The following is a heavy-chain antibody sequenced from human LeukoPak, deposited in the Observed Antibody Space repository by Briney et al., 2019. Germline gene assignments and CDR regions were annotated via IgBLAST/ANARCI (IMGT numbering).Heavy chain of an antibody. CDR2: IKQDGSEK. Sequence: QTGGSLRLSCAASGFTFSSYWMSWVRQAPGKGLEWVANIKQDGSEKYYVDSVKGRFTISRGNAKNSLYLQMNSLRAEDTAVYYCARDLTAYCGGDCYSEFGYWGQGTLVTVSS. CDR1: GFTFSSYW. V-gene: IGHV3-7*01. D-gene: IGHD2-21*01. CDR3: ARDLTAYCGGDCYSEFGY. J-gene: IGHJ4*02.